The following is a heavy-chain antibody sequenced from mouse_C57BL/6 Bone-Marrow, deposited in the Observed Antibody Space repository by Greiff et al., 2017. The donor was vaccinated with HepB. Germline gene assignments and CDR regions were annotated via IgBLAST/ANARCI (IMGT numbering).Heavy chain of an antibody. V-gene: IGHV2-2*01. CDR3: ARNFPPNWDFDY. Sequence: QVQLKESGPGLVQPSQSLSITCTVSGFSLTSYGVHWVRQSPGKGLEWLGVIWSGGSTDYNAAFISRLSISKDNSKCKVFFKMNSLQADDTAIYYCARNFPPNWDFDYWGQGTTLTVSS. CDR1: GFSLTSYG. J-gene: IGHJ2*01. D-gene: IGHD4-1*01. CDR2: IWSGGST.